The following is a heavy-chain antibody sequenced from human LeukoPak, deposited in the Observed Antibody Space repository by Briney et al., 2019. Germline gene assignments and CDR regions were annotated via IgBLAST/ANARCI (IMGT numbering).Heavy chain of an antibody. Sequence: SETLSLTCTVSGGSISSYYWSWIRQPAGKGLEWIGRIYTSGSPNYNPSLKSRVTMSGDTSKNQFSLKLSSVTAAATAVYYCARVEYSSSSDWFDPWGQGTLVTVSS. CDR1: GGSISSYY. CDR2: IYTSGSP. J-gene: IGHJ5*02. D-gene: IGHD6-6*01. V-gene: IGHV4-4*07. CDR3: ARVEYSSSSDWFDP.